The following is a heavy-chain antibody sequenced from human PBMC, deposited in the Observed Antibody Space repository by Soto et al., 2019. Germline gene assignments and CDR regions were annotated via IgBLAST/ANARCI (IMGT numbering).Heavy chain of an antibody. J-gene: IGHJ2*01. V-gene: IGHV1-2*02. CDR1: GHTLSDYY. CDR3: ARDRGKTTVTPYWYFDL. Sequence: QVQLVQSGAEVGKPGASVKVSCKASGHTLSDYYIHWVRQAPGQGLEWMGWINPNSGDTKYAQKFQGRVTLTRDTAINTAFMEMGSLRSDDTAVFYCARDRGKTTVTPYWYFDLWGRGTLVIVSS. D-gene: IGHD4-17*01. CDR2: INPNSGDT.